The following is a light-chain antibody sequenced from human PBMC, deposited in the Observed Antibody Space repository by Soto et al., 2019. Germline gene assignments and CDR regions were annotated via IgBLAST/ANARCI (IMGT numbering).Light chain of an antibody. Sequence: VVLTQSPATLSLSPGERATLSCRTSLSVSVYLDWYQQKPGQAPRLLISDASNMATGIPARFIGSGSGTDFTLTISSLEPEDFAVYYCHQLQYWPPLTCGQGTRLEMK. CDR3: HQLQYWPPLT. CDR2: DAS. CDR1: LSVSVY. V-gene: IGKV3-11*01. J-gene: IGKJ5*01.